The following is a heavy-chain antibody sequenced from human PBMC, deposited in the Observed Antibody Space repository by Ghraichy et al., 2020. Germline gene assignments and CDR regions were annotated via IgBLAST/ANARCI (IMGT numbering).Heavy chain of an antibody. V-gene: IGHV1-69*13. CDR2: IIPIFGTA. CDR1: GSTFSSYA. Sequence: SVKVSCKASGSTFSSYAISWVRQAPGQGLEWMGRIIPIFGTANYAQKFQDRVTITADESTSTAYMELSSLRSEDTAVYYCARDGGYSYGFSDYYYYMDVWGKGTTVTVSS. D-gene: IGHD5-18*01. CDR3: ARDGGYSYGFSDYYYYMDV. J-gene: IGHJ6*03.